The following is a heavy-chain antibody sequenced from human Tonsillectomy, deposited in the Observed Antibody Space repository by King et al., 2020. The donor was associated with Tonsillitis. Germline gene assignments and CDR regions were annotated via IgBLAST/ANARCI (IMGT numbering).Heavy chain of an antibody. J-gene: IGHJ6*02. V-gene: IGHV3-30*18. D-gene: IGHD3-3*01. Sequence: VQLVESGGGVVQPGRSLRLSCAASGFTFSSYGMHWVRQAPGKGLEWVAVKSYDGSNKYYAYSVKGLFTISRDNSKNPLYLQMNSLRAEETAVYYCAKEMGRHRADFWSGYRYYYGMDVWGQGTTVTVSS. CDR1: GFTFSSYG. CDR3: AKEMGRHRADFWSGYRYYYGMDV. CDR2: KSYDGSNK.